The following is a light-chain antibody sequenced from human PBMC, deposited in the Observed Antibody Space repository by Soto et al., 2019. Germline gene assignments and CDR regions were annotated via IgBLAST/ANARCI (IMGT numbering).Light chain of an antibody. J-gene: IGLJ3*02. CDR2: VNSDGSH. Sequence: QLVLTQSPSASASLGASVKLTCTLSSGHSSYAIAWHQQQPEKGPRYLMKVNSDGSHNKGDRIPDRFSGSSSGTERYLTISSLQSEDEADYYCQTWSTGWVFGGGTKLTVL. CDR1: SGHSSYA. V-gene: IGLV4-69*01. CDR3: QTWSTGWV.